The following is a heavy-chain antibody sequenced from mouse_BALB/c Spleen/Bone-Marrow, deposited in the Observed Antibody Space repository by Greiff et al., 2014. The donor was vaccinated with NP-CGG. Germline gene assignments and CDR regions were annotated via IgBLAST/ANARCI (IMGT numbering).Heavy chain of an antibody. V-gene: IGHV1S16*01. CDR3: TRSGPGFAY. CDR2: INPNNGGT. J-gene: IGHJ3*01. Sequence: QVQLQQSGAGLVKPGASVKLSCKASGYTFTNYFMYLVQQRPGQGLEWIGEINPNNGGTNFNENFKSKATLTLDKSSSTAYMQLSSLTSEDSAVYYCTRSGPGFAYWGHGTLVTVSA. CDR1: GYTFTNYF.